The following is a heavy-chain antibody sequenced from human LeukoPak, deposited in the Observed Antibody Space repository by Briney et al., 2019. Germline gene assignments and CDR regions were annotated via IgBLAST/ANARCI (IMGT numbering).Heavy chain of an antibody. Sequence: PSETLSLTCTVSGGSISSSSYYWGWIRQPPGKGLEWIGRIYTSGSTNYNPSLKSRVTISVDTSKNQFSLKLSSVTAADTAVYYCARTGYYYDSSGYRYYFDYWGQGTLVTVSS. V-gene: IGHV4-39*07. D-gene: IGHD3-22*01. CDR3: ARTGYYYDSSGYRYYFDY. CDR2: IYTSGST. J-gene: IGHJ4*02. CDR1: GGSISSSSYY.